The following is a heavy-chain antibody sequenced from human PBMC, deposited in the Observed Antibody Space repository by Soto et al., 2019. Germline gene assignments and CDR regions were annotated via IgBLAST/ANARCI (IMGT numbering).Heavy chain of an antibody. D-gene: IGHD3-10*01. V-gene: IGHV1-69*08. CDR3: ARDGMGYYYYFDY. CDR1: GGTFSSYT. J-gene: IGHJ4*02. Sequence: QVQLVQSGAEVKKPGSSVKVSCKASGGTFSSYTISWVRQAPGQGLEWMGRIIPILGIANYAQKFQGRVTITADKATSTAYMELSSLRSEDTAVYYCARDGMGYYYYFDYWGQGTLVTVSS. CDR2: IIPILGIA.